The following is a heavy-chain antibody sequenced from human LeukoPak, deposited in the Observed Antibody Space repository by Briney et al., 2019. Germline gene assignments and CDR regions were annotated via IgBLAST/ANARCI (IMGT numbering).Heavy chain of an antibody. Sequence: GGSLRLSCAASGFTFSSYDMLWVRQGPGKGLMWVAYIRYDGSNKYYADSVKGRFTTSRDNYKNTLYLQMNGLRAEDTAVYYCATSTAMVPLATYMDVWGKGTTVT. J-gene: IGHJ6*03. D-gene: IGHD5-18*01. CDR2: IRYDGSNK. CDR3: ATSTAMVPLATYMDV. CDR1: GFTFSSYD. V-gene: IGHV3-30*02.